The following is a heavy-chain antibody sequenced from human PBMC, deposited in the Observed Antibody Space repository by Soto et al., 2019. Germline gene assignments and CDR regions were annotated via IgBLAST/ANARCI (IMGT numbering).Heavy chain of an antibody. CDR2: IYYTGST. V-gene: IGHV4-59*01. J-gene: IGHJ4*02. Sequence: PSETLSLTCTVSSGSISTYYWSWIRQPPGKGLEWIGYIYYTGSTNYNPSLKTRVAISMDTSKNQFSLNLSSVTAADTAVYYCSSASCYSYFHYWGQGTLVTVSS. D-gene: IGHD2-2*01. CDR1: SGSISTYY. CDR3: SSASCYSYFHY.